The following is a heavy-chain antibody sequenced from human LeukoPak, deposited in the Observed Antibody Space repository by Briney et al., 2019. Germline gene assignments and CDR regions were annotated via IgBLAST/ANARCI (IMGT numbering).Heavy chain of an antibody. D-gene: IGHD6-19*01. CDR1: GFTFGDYA. V-gene: IGHV3-49*04. J-gene: IGHJ4*02. Sequence: QPGRSLRLSCTASGFTFGDYAMSWVRQAPGKGLEWVGFIRSKAYGGTTEYAASVKGRFTISRDDSKSIAYLQMNSLKTEGTAVYYCTRAHGGWFDYWGQGTLVTVSS. CDR2: IRSKAYGGTT. CDR3: TRAHGGWFDY.